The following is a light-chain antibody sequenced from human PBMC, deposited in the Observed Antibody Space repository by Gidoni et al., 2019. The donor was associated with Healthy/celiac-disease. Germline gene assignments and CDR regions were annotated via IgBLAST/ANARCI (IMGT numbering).Light chain of an antibody. CDR2: AAS. CDR3: QQSYSTPLT. CDR1: KSISSY. V-gene: IGKV1-39*01. Sequence: DIQMTQSPSSLSASVGDSVTITCRASKSISSYLNWYQQKPGKAPKLLIYAASSLQSGVPSRFSGSGSGTDFTLTISSLQPEDFATYYCQQSYSTPLTFGQXTKVEIK. J-gene: IGKJ1*01.